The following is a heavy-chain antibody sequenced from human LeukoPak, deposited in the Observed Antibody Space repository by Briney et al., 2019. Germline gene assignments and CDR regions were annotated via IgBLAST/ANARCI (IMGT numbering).Heavy chain of an antibody. CDR2: IYTSGST. CDR3: ARDNVYYDILTGYHLTTPFGY. D-gene: IGHD3-9*01. V-gene: IGHV4-61*02. Sequence: TSQTLSLTCTVSGGSISSGSYYWSWIRQPAGKGLEWIGRIYTSGSTNYNPSLKSRVTMSVDTSKNQFSLKLSSVTAADTAVYYCARDNVYYDILTGYHLTTPFGYWGQGTLVTVSS. J-gene: IGHJ4*02. CDR1: GGSISSGSYY.